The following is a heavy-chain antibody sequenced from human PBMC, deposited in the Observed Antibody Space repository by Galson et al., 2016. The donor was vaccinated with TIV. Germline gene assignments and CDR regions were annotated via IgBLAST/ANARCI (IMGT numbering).Heavy chain of an antibody. J-gene: IGHJ6*02. CDR1: GLSVSINY. Sequence: SLRLSCAASGLSVSINYMTWVRQAPGKGLEWVSLISDGGNTYYPDSVKGRFTISGDNSKNALYLQMNSLRVEDTAVYYCARDRVVDATYYYYYYSMDVWGQGTAVTVSS. D-gene: IGHD2-15*01. CDR2: ISDGGNT. V-gene: IGHV3-66*02. CDR3: ARDRVVDATYYYYYYSMDV.